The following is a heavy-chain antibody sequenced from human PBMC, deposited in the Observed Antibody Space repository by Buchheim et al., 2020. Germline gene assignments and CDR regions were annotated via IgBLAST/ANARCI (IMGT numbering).Heavy chain of an antibody. Sequence: QLQLQESGSGLVKPSQTLSLTCAVSGGSISSGGYSWSWIRQPPGKGLEWIGYIYHSGSTYYNPSLKSRVTISVHRPKNQFSLRLSSVTAADTAVYYCARAVSDFWGALGAFDYWGQGTL. D-gene: IGHD3-3*01. CDR1: GGSISSGGYS. CDR2: IYHSGST. V-gene: IGHV4-30-2*01. CDR3: ARAVSDFWGALGAFDY. J-gene: IGHJ4*02.